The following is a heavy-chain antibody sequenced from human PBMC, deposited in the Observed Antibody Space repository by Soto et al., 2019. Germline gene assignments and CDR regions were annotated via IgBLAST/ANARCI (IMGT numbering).Heavy chain of an antibody. Sequence: GGSLRLSCAASGFTFTSYTIHWVRQAPGKGLEWVAVISFDGSNKYYADSVKGRFTISRDNSKNTLYLQVNSLRVEDTAVYFCARAKSGSYHWSGYFDYWGQGTLVTVSS. CDR2: ISFDGSNK. D-gene: IGHD1-26*01. CDR1: GFTFTSYT. CDR3: ARAKSGSYHWSGYFDY. V-gene: IGHV3-30-3*01. J-gene: IGHJ4*02.